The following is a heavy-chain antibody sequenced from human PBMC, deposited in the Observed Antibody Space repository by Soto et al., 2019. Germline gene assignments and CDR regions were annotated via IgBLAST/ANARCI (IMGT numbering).Heavy chain of an antibody. V-gene: IGHV4-30-2*01. J-gene: IGHJ5*02. Sequence: SETMSLTCAVSGGTISSGGDSWSWIRQPPGKGLEWIGYIYHSGSTYYNPSLKSRVTISVDRSKNQFSLKLSSVTAADTAVYYCARGLAPAATVFDPWGQGPLVTVSS. D-gene: IGHD2-2*01. CDR3: ARGLAPAATVFDP. CDR1: GGTISSGGDS. CDR2: IYHSGST.